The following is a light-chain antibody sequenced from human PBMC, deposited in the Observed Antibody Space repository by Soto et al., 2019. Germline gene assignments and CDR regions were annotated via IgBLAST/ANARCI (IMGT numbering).Light chain of an antibody. V-gene: IGLV2-14*01. CDR2: EVT. Sequence: QSALTQPASVSGSPGQSITISCAGTTNDVASYNYVSWYQHHPAKAPTLIIFEVTYRPSGVSPRFSGSKSDNTASLTISGLQPEDEAHYYCSSYTANGTVIFGGGTKLTVL. CDR1: TNDVASYNY. CDR3: SSYTANGTVI. J-gene: IGLJ2*01.